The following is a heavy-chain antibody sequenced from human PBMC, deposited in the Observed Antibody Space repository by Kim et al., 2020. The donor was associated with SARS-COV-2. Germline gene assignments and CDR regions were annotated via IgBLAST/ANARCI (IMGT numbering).Heavy chain of an antibody. CDR1: GFTFSSYE. Sequence: GGSLRLSCAASGFTFSSYEMNWVRQAPGKGLEWVSYISSSGSTIYYADSVKGRFTISRDNAKNSLYLQMNSLRAEDTAVYYCARVNSSGGAMLDYWGQGTLVTVSS. V-gene: IGHV3-48*03. CDR2: ISSSGSTI. CDR3: ARVNSSGGAMLDY. J-gene: IGHJ4*02. D-gene: IGHD3-22*01.